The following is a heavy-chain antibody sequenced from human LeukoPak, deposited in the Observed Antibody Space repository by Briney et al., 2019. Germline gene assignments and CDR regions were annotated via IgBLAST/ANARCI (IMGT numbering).Heavy chain of an antibody. CDR3: ARSLDYYGSGSDDYYYYYMDV. D-gene: IGHD3-10*01. CDR1: GFTFSDYY. J-gene: IGHJ6*03. Sequence: GGSLRLSCAASGFTFSDYYMSWIRQAPGKGLEWVSYISSSGSTIYYADSVKGRFTISRDNAKNSLYLQMNSLRAEDTALYYCARSLDYYGSGSDDYYYYYMDVWGKGTTVTVSS. V-gene: IGHV3-11*01. CDR2: ISSSGSTI.